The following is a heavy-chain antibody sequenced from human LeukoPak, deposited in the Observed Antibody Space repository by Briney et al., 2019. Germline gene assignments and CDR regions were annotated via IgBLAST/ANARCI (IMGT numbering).Heavy chain of an antibody. J-gene: IGHJ6*03. CDR3: AKKGAMVRGVINYYYYMDV. Sequence: PGGSLRLSCAASGFTFSSYAMSWVRQAPGKGLEWVSAISGSGGSTYYADSVKGRFTISRDNSKNTLYLQMNSLRAEDTAVYYCAKKGAMVRGVINYYYYMDVWGKGTTVTVSS. CDR1: GFTFSSYA. V-gene: IGHV3-23*01. D-gene: IGHD3-10*01. CDR2: ISGSGGST.